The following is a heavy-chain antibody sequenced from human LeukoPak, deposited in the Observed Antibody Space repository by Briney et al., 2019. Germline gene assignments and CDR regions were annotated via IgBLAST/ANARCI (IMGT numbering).Heavy chain of an antibody. D-gene: IGHD2-2*01. CDR1: GFTFSSYS. J-gene: IGHJ6*03. V-gene: IGHV3-21*01. CDR2: INSSSSYI. Sequence: GGSLRLSCAASGFTFSSYSMSWVRQAPGKGLEWVSSINSSSSYIYYADSVKGRFTISRDNAKNSLYLQMDSLRAEDTAVYYCAPFPAAMFYDYYYMDVWGKGTAVTVSS. CDR3: APFPAAMFYDYYYMDV.